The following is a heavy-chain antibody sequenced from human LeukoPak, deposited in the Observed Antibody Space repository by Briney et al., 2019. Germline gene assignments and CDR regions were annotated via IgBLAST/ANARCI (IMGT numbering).Heavy chain of an antibody. J-gene: IGHJ4*02. CDR2: VSSSGDII. D-gene: IGHD3-10*01. V-gene: IGHV3-11*04. Sequence: GGSLRLSCVASGFTFSDYYMNWIRQAPGKGLEWDGYVSSSGDIIDYADSVKGRFTISRDNAKNSLFLQMNSLRAEDTAVYYCATDGGPFDNWGQGILVTVSS. CDR1: GFTFSDYY. CDR3: ATDGGPFDN.